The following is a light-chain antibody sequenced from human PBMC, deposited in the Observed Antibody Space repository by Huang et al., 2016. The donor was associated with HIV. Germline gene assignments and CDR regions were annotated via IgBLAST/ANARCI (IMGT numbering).Light chain of an antibody. J-gene: IGKJ2*01. CDR1: DTLAKS. V-gene: IGKV1-39*01. CDR2: GAS. Sequence: DIQMTQSPSSLSSSVGDRVTITCRTSDTLAKSLNWYQQKSGAAPVLLIYGASNLQTGVSSRFSGGGSGTDFTLTITNLRPEDFATYYCQQSHSTPHTFGQGTRLE. CDR3: QQSHSTPHT.